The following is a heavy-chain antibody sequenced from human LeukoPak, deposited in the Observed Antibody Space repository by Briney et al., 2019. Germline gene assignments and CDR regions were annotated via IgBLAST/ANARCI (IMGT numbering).Heavy chain of an antibody. V-gene: IGHV6-1*01. CDR3: ARDYAGSRWTLDFDY. CDR1: GDSVSSNSAA. D-gene: IGHD6-13*01. Sequence: SQTLSLTCAISGDSVSSNSAAWNWIRQSPSRGLEWLGRTYYRAKWYKDYALSLKSRITINPNTSKNQFSLPLNSVTPEDTAVYYCARDYAGSRWTLDFDYWGQGTLVTVSS. CDR2: TYYRAKWYK. J-gene: IGHJ4*02.